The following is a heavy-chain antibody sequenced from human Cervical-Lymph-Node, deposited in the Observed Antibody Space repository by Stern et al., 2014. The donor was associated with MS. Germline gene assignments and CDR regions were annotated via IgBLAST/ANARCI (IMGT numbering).Heavy chain of an antibody. CDR3: ARHQQKQLFDY. V-gene: IGHV4-39*01. CDR1: GGSISSSSYY. Sequence: QVQLQESGPGLVKPSETLSLTCTVSGGSISSSSYYWGWIRQPPGKGLEWIGSIYYSGSTYYNPSLKSRVTISVETSKNQFSLKLSSVTAADTAVYYCARHQQKQLFDYWGQGTLVTVSS. J-gene: IGHJ4*02. D-gene: IGHD6-13*01. CDR2: IYYSGST.